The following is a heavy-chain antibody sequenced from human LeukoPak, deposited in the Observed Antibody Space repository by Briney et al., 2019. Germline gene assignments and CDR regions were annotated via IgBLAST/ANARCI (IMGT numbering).Heavy chain of an antibody. CDR2: IHYTGAT. CDR3: ARGTILTGYCFDF. CDR1: GGSFSGYY. V-gene: IGHV4-34*01. Sequence: SETLSLTCAVYGGSFSGYYWSWIRQPPGKGPEWVGEIHYTGATSYNPSLKSRATISTDTSKNQFSLRLSSVTAADTAVYYCARGTILTGYCFDFWGQGALVTASS. D-gene: IGHD3-9*01. J-gene: IGHJ4*02.